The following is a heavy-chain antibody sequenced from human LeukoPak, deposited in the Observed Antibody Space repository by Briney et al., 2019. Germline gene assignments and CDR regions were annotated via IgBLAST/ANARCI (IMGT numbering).Heavy chain of an antibody. CDR3: GTGYYDFWFFNY. CDR2: ISSSSYI. V-gene: IGHV3-21*01. D-gene: IGHD3-3*01. CDR1: GFTFSSYS. Sequence: PGGSLRLSCAASGFTFSSYSMNWVRQAPGEGLEWVSSISSSSYIYYADSVKGRFTISRDNAKNSLYLQMNSLRAEDTAVYYCGTGYYDFWFFNYWGQGTLVTVSS. J-gene: IGHJ4*02.